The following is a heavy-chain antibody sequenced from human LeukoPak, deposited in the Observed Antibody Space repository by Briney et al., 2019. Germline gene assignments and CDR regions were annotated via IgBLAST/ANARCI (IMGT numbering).Heavy chain of an antibody. CDR3: ARDWGRYSGYDY. V-gene: IGHV4-39*07. Sequence: KPSETLSLTCTVSGGSISSSTYYWGWIRQPPGKGLEWIGTIYYSGSTYYNPSLKSRVTISVDTSKNQFSLKLSSVTAADTAVYYCARDWGRYSGYDYWGQGTLVTVSS. CDR1: GGSISSSTYY. J-gene: IGHJ4*02. D-gene: IGHD5-12*01. CDR2: IYYSGST.